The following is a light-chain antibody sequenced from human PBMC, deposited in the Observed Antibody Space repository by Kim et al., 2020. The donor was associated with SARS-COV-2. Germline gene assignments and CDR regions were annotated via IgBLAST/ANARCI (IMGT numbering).Light chain of an antibody. CDR3: SAYRTNTALL. V-gene: IGLV2-14*03. CDR1: NSDIGANNY. Sequence: GQSITISCTGTNSDIGANNYVSWYQQHPGKAPKLMIYDVTKRPSGVSSRFSGSTSGNTASLTISGLQTEDEAHYYCSAYRTNTALLFGGGTQLTVL. J-gene: IGLJ2*01. CDR2: DVT.